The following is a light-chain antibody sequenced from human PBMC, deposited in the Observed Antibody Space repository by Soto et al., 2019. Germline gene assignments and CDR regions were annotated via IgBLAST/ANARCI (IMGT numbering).Light chain of an antibody. CDR2: VNS. V-gene: IGLV1-40*01. CDR3: QCYDSGLSGSV. CDR1: SSNIGADYD. Sequence: SVLTQPPSVSGAPGQTVTISCTGTSSNIGADYDVHWYQQLPGAAPKLLISVNSNRPSGVPDRFSGSKSGTSASLAITGLQAEAEAAYYCQCYDSGLSGSVFGGGTKVTVL. J-gene: IGLJ2*01.